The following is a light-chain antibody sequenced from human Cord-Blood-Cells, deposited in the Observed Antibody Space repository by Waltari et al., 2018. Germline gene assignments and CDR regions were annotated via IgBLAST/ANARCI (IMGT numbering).Light chain of an antibody. Sequence: QSALTQPASVSGSPGQSITISCTGTSSHGGSYNLVSWYQQHPGKAPKLMIYEGSKRPSGVSNRVSGSRSGNTASMTIAGLQAEDEADYYCCSYAGSSWVFGGETKLTVL. CDR2: EGS. CDR1: SSHGGSYNL. J-gene: IGLJ3*02. CDR3: CSYAGSSWV. V-gene: IGLV2-23*01.